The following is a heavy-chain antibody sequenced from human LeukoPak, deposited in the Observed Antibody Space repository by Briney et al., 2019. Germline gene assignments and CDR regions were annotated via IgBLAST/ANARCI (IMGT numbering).Heavy chain of an antibody. CDR1: GGSFSGYY. D-gene: IGHD3-3*01. J-gene: IGHJ5*02. Sequence: PSETLSLTCAVYGGSFSGYYWSWIRQPPGKGLEWIGEINHSGSTNYNPSLKSRVTISVDTSKNQFSLKLSSVTAADTAVYYCARGGRKFLERLLYPDWFDPWGQGTLVTVSS. V-gene: IGHV4-34*01. CDR3: ARGGRKFLERLLYPDWFDP. CDR2: INHSGST.